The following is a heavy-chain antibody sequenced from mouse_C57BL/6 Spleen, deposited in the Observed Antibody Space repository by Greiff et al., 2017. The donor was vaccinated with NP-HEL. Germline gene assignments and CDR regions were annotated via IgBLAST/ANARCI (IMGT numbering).Heavy chain of an antibody. CDR2: INPNNGGT. V-gene: IGHV1-26*01. J-gene: IGHJ2*01. CDR3: ARRGKIYYGYGDYYFDY. D-gene: IGHD2-2*01. CDR1: GYTFTDYY. Sequence: EVQLQQSGPELVKPGASVKISCKASGYTFTDYYMNWVKQSHGKSLEWIGDINPNNGGTSYNQKFKGKATLTVDKSSSTAYMELRSLTSEDSAVYYCARRGKIYYGYGDYYFDYWGQGTTLTVSS.